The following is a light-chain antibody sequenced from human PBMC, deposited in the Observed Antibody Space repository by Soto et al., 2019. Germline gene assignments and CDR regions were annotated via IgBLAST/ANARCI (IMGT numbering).Light chain of an antibody. J-gene: IGKJ2*01. CDR1: QISSN. Sequence: CVSVKDCRTIWCRAGQISSNLAWHQQKPGQAPRLLIYGASVRATGIPARFSGSGSGTEFTLTIGSLQPEDPVVYFRKVPNNLLYTFAQGTKVDNK. V-gene: IGKV3-15*01. CDR3: KVPNNLLYT. CDR2: GAS.